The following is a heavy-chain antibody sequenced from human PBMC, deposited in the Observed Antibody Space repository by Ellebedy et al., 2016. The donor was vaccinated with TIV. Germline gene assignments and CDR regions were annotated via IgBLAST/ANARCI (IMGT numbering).Heavy chain of an antibody. CDR3: ARDRGGVGATNGFDY. CDR2: INPSGGIT. CDR1: GYTFTSYY. Sequence: AASVKVSCKASGYTFTSYYMHWVRQAPGQGLEWMGIINPSGGITSYAQKLQGRVTMTRDTSTSTVYMELSRLRSEDTAVYYCARDRGGVGATNGFDYWGQGTLVTVSS. D-gene: IGHD1-26*01. J-gene: IGHJ4*02. V-gene: IGHV1-46*04.